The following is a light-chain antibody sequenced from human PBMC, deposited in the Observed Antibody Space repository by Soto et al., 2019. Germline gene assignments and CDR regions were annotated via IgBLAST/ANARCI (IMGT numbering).Light chain of an antibody. Sequence: PGERVTLSCRASQSVSSSYLTWYQQKPGQAPRLLIYGASTRATSLPARFSGSGSGTDFTLTISGLQPEDFAVYYCQQDYNLPRLTFGGGTKVDIK. CDR3: QQDYNLPRLT. J-gene: IGKJ4*01. CDR1: QSVSSSY. CDR2: GAS. V-gene: IGKV3D-7*01.